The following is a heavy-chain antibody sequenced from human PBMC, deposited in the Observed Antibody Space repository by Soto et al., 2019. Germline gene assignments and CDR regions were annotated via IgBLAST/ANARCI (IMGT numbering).Heavy chain of an antibody. V-gene: IGHV3-9*01. J-gene: IGHJ3*01. Sequence: VQLEESEGGLVQAGRSLRLSCAASRFTFDDYALHWVRQAPGKGLEWVSGISWNSAIISYADSVKGRFSITRDNAKKYVYLQMDSLRPEDTALYYCVKDFGYYYDYAFDVWGQGTMVTVSP. CDR3: VKDFGYYYDYAFDV. D-gene: IGHD3-22*01. CDR2: ISWNSAII. CDR1: RFTFDDYA.